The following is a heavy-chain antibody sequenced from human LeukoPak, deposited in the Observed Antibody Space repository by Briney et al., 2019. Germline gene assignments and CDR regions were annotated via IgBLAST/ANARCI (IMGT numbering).Heavy chain of an antibody. CDR1: GYTFTSHV. V-gene: IGHV7-4-1*02. J-gene: IGHJ6*03. CDR3: ARGGLPVYYYYMDV. Sequence: ASVKVSCKASGYTFTSHVMNWVRQAPGQGLEWLGWINTNTGNPRYAQGFTGRFVFSLDTSVSTAYLQISSLKAEDTAVYYCARGGLPVYYYYMDVWGKGTTVTVSS. CDR2: INTNTGNP. D-gene: IGHD2-21*02.